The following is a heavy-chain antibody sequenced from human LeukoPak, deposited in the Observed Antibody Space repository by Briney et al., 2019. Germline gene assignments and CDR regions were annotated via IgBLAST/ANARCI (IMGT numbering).Heavy chain of an antibody. CDR3: TAYYFGSGSYYNPHY. D-gene: IGHD3-10*01. V-gene: IGHV3-15*01. Sequence: GGSLRLSCAASGLTFSSFAMSWVRQAPGKGLEWVGRIKSKTDGGTTDYAAPVKGRFTISRDDSENTLFLQMNSLKTEDTAVYYCTAYYFGSGSYYNPHYWGQGTLVTVSS. J-gene: IGHJ4*02. CDR2: IKSKTDGGTT. CDR1: GLTFSSFA.